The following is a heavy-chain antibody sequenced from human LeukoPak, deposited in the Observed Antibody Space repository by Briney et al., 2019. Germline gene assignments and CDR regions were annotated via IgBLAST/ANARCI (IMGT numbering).Heavy chain of an antibody. V-gene: IGHV3-48*04. J-gene: IGHJ4*02. Sequence: GGSLRLSCAASGFTFSSYAMHWVRQAPGKGLEWVSYISSSGSTIYYADSVKGRFTISRDNAKNSLYLQMNSLRAEDTAVYYCARDPPYYDYVWGSYRLDYWGQGTLVTVSS. CDR3: ARDPPYYDYVWGSYRLDY. CDR2: ISSSGSTI. D-gene: IGHD3-16*02. CDR1: GFTFSSYA.